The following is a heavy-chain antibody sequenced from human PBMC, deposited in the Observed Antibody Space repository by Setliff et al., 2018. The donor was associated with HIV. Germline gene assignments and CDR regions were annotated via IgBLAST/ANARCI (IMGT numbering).Heavy chain of an antibody. Sequence: SETLSLTCSVSGGSMRDYYWSWIRQPPRKGLEWVGYISYNGITTYNPSHKSRVTISVDTSKNQFSLKLTSVTAADTAVHYCARHRPWEVDVFDIWGQGTMVTVSS. J-gene: IGHJ3*02. V-gene: IGHV4-59*08. CDR2: ISYNGIT. D-gene: IGHD1-26*01. CDR1: GGSMRDYY. CDR3: ARHRPWEVDVFDI.